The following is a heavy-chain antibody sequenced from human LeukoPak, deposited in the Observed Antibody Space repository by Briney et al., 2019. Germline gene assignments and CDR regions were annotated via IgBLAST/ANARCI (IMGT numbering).Heavy chain of an antibody. Sequence: ASVKFSCKASGYTFTSYDINWVRQATGQGLEWMGWMNPNSGNTGYAQKFQGRVTMTRNTSISTAYMELSSLRSEDTAVYYCASSMTTLNAFDIWGQGTMVTVSS. CDR2: MNPNSGNT. D-gene: IGHD4-17*01. J-gene: IGHJ3*02. CDR3: ASSMTTLNAFDI. V-gene: IGHV1-8*01. CDR1: GYTFTSYD.